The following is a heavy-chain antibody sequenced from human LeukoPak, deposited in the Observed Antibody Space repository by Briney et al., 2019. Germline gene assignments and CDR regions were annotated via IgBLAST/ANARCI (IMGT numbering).Heavy chain of an antibody. Sequence: GGSLRLSCAASGFTFSSYSMNWVRQAPGKGLEWVSSISSSSSYIYYADSVKGRFTISRDYAKNSLYLQMNSLRAEDTAVYYCARDIAGTTRRAFDIWGQGTMVTVSS. D-gene: IGHD1-7*01. CDR1: GFTFSSYS. CDR3: ARDIAGTTRRAFDI. J-gene: IGHJ3*02. CDR2: ISSSSSYI. V-gene: IGHV3-21*01.